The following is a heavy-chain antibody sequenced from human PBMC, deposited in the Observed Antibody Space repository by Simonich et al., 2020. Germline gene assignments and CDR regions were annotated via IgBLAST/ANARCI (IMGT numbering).Heavy chain of an antibody. J-gene: IGHJ4*02. CDR3: ARWPSIPASYGSGSYFDY. CDR1: GYTFTGYY. Sequence: QVQLVQSGAEVKKPGASVKVSCKASGYTFTGYYMHWVRQAPGQGLDWMGWINPNSGGTNYAQKFQGRVTMTRDTSISTAYMELSRLRSDDTAVYYRARWPSIPASYGSGSYFDYWGQGTLVTVSS. V-gene: IGHV1-2*02. D-gene: IGHD3-10*01. CDR2: INPNSGGT.